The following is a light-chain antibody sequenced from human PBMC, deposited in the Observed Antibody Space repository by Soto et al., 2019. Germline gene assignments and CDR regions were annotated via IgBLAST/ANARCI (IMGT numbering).Light chain of an antibody. V-gene: IGKV1-8*01. CDR3: QQYYSYPRIT. Sequence: AIRMTQSPSSFSASTGDRVTITCRASQGISSYLAWYQQKPGKAPKLLIYAASTLQSGVPSRFSGGGSGTDFTLTISCLQSEDFATYYCQQYYSYPRITFGQGTRLEIK. CDR2: AAS. CDR1: QGISSY. J-gene: IGKJ5*01.